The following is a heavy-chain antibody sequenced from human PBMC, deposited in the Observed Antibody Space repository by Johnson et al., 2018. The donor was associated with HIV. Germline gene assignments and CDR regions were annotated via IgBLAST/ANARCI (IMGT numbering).Heavy chain of an antibody. V-gene: IGHV3-9*01. CDR3: AKDKEWELLGAFDI. D-gene: IGHD1-26*01. Sequence: EVQVVESGGGLVQPGRSLRLSCAASGFTFDDYAMHWVRQAPGKGLEWVSGISWNSGSIGYADSVKGRFTISRDNAKNSLYLQMNSLRAEDTALYYCAKDKEWELLGAFDIWGQGTMVTVSS. J-gene: IGHJ3*02. CDR1: GFTFDDYA. CDR2: ISWNSGSI.